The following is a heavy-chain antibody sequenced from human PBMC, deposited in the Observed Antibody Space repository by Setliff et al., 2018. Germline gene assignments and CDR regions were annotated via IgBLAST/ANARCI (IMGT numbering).Heavy chain of an antibody. CDR1: GYTFTTYG. CDR3: ARFGGSCSSSSCYASDL. Sequence: ASVKVSCKASGYTFTTYGFTWVRQAPGQGLQWRGMIYPYSGKTAYAQKFQDRVTMTTDTSTGTGYMELRSLRSDDTALYFCARFGGSCSSSSCYASDLWGQGTMVTVSS. V-gene: IGHV1-18*01. J-gene: IGHJ3*01. D-gene: IGHD2-2*01. CDR2: IYPYSGKT.